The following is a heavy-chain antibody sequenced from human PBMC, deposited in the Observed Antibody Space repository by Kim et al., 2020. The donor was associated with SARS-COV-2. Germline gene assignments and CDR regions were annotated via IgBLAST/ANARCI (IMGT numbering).Heavy chain of an antibody. D-gene: IGHD6-6*01. V-gene: IGHV4-34*01. CDR3: ARVRGRYSSSPKQGFDY. Sequence: LKSRVTISVDTSKNQFSLKLSSVTAADTAVYYCARVRGRYSSSPKQGFDYWDQGTLVTVSS. J-gene: IGHJ4*02.